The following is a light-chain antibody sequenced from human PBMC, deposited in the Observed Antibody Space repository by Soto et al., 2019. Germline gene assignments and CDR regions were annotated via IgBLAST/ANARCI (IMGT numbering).Light chain of an antibody. CDR2: GAS. Sequence: EIVMTQSPATLSVSPGGRATLSCRASQSVKTYLAWYQQRPGQPPRLLIYGASTRATDIPARFSGSGSGTEFSLTIICLQSEDFAVYFCQQYNTWPPRYTFGQGTKLEI. CDR3: QQYNTWPPRYT. V-gene: IGKV3-15*01. CDR1: QSVKTY. J-gene: IGKJ2*01.